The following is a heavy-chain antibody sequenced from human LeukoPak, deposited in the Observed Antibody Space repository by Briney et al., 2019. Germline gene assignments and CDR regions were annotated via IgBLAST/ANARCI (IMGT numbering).Heavy chain of an antibody. D-gene: IGHD3-3*01. CDR1: GGSLSGYY. V-gene: IGHV4-34*01. CDR3: ARSPSTIGWNWGYYFDY. Sequence: PSETLSLTCAVYGGSLSGYYWSWIRQPLGKGLEWIGEINHSGSTNYNPSLKSRVTISIDRSKNQFSLKLRSVTAADTAVYYCARSPSTIGWNWGYYFDYWGQGSLVTVSS. J-gene: IGHJ4*02. CDR2: INHSGST.